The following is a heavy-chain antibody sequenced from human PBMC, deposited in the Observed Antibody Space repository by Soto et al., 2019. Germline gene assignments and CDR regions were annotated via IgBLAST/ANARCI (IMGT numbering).Heavy chain of an antibody. CDR1: GGSFSGYY. V-gene: IGHV4-34*01. D-gene: IGHD3-16*01. Sequence: SETLSLTCAVYGGSFSGYYWSWIRQPPGKGLEWIGEINHSGSTNYNPSLKSRVTISVDTSKNQFSLKLSSVTAADTAVYYCARLRGYYFDYWGQGTLVTVSS. J-gene: IGHJ4*02. CDR2: INHSGST. CDR3: ARLRGYYFDY.